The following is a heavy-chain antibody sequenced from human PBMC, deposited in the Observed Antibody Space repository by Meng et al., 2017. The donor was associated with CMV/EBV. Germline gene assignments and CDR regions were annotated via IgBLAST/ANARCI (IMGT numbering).Heavy chain of an antibody. Sequence: ASVKVSCKASGYTFTGYYMHWVRQAPGQGLEWMGWINPNSGGTNYAQKFQGRVTMTRDTSISTAYMELSRLRFDDTAVYYCARARKSPVAGTSRGNYFDYWGQGTLVTVSS. CDR3: ARARKSPVAGTSRGNYFDY. CDR2: INPNSGGT. V-gene: IGHV1-2*02. D-gene: IGHD6-19*01. J-gene: IGHJ4*02. CDR1: GYTFTGYY.